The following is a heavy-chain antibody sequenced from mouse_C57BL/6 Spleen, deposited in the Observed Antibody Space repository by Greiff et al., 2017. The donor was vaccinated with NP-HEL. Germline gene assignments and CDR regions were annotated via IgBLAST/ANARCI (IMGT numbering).Heavy chain of an antibody. V-gene: IGHV1-26*01. J-gene: IGHJ2*01. CDR1: GYTFTDYY. D-gene: IGHD2-1*01. CDR2: INPNNGGT. Sequence: EVQLQQSGPELVKPGASVTISCKASGYTFTDYYMNWVKQSHGKSLEWIGDINPNNGGTSYNQKLKGKATLTVDKSSSTAYMELRSLTSENSAVYYCAREGYGNYLDYWGQGTTLTVSS. CDR3: AREGYGNYLDY.